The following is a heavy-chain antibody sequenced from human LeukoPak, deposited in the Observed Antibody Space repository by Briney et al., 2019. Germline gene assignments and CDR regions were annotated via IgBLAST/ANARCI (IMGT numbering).Heavy chain of an antibody. J-gene: IGHJ6*02. Sequence: GGSLRLSCAASGFTFSSYSMNWVRQAPGKGLEWVSSISSSSSYIYYADSVKGRFTISRDNAKNSLYLQMNSLRAGDTAVYYGARDARHYDLWSGYYYGMDVWGQGTTVTVSS. V-gene: IGHV3-21*01. D-gene: IGHD3-3*01. CDR3: ARDARHYDLWSGYYYGMDV. CDR2: ISSSSSYI. CDR1: GFTFSSYS.